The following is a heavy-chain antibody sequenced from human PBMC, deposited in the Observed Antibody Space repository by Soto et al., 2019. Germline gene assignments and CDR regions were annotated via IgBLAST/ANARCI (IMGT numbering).Heavy chain of an antibody. J-gene: IGHJ6*02. D-gene: IGHD5-18*01. CDR1: GGSISSSSYY. CDR3: ARHTAMVSFRYYYYYGMDV. Sequence: SETLSLTCTVSGGSISSSSYYWGWIRQPPGKGLEWIGSIYYSGSTYYNPSLKSRVTISVDTSKNQFSLKLSSVTAADTAVYYCARHTAMVSFRYYYYYGMDVWGQGTTVTVSS. CDR2: IYYSGST. V-gene: IGHV4-39*01.